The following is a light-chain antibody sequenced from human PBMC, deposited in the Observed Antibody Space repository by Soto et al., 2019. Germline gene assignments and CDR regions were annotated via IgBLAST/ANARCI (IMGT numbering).Light chain of an antibody. CDR3: QQYGSSLPIT. J-gene: IGKJ5*01. CDR2: GAS. Sequence: EIVLTQSPGTLSLSPGERATLSCRASQSVSSSYLAWYQQKSGQAPRLLIYGASSRATGIPDRFSGSGSGTDFTLTISRLEPEDFAVSYCQQYGSSLPITFGQGTRLEIK. CDR1: QSVSSSY. V-gene: IGKV3-20*01.